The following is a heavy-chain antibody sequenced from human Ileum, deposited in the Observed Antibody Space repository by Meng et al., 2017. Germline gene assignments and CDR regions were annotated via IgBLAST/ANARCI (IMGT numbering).Heavy chain of an antibody. J-gene: IGHJ2*01. Sequence: QVQLRESGPGLVRPSGTLSLRCTVSGGSVTTYYWSWIRQPAGRGLEWIGRIYTRGTTYYNPSLSSRVTMSVDTSKNQFSLRLNSVTAADAAVYYCARADGSRYFDLWGRGTLVTVSS. CDR2: IYTRGTT. D-gene: IGHD3-10*01. CDR1: GGSVTTYY. CDR3: ARADGSRYFDL. V-gene: IGHV4-4*07.